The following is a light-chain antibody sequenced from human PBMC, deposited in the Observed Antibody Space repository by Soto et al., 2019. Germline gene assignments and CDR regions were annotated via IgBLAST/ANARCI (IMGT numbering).Light chain of an antibody. CDR1: QGISSY. CDR2: AAS. V-gene: IGKV1-8*01. Sequence: IRMTQSPSSFSASTGDRVTITCRASQGISSYLAWYQQKPGKAPKLLIFAASSLQSGVPSRFSGSGSGTEFTLAISSLQPEDFATYYCQQSYNTLAFGPGTKVDIK. J-gene: IGKJ3*01. CDR3: QQSYNTLA.